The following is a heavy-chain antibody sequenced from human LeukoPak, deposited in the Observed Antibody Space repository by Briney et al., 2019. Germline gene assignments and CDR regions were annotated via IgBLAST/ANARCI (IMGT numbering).Heavy chain of an antibody. Sequence: GESLKISCKGSGYSFTSYWIGWVRQMPGKGLEWMGIIYPGDSDTRYSPSFQGQVTISADKSISTAYLQWSSLKASDTAMYYCARGGTYGDYEVNWFDPWGQGTLVTVSS. V-gene: IGHV5-51*01. D-gene: IGHD4-17*01. J-gene: IGHJ5*02. CDR1: GYSFTSYW. CDR2: IYPGDSDT. CDR3: ARGGTYGDYEVNWFDP.